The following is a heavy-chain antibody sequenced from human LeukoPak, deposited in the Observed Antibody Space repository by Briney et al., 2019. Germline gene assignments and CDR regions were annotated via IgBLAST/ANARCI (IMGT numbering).Heavy chain of an antibody. CDR3: AKDTRGYSYGHEGLDY. V-gene: IGHV3-43*01. CDR1: GFTFDDYT. Sequence: QPGGSLRLSCAASGFTFDDYTMHWVRQAPGKGLEWVSLISWDGGSTYYADSVKGRFTISRDNSKNSLYLQMNSLRTEDTALYYCAKDTRGYSYGHEGLDYWGQGTLVTVSS. CDR2: ISWDGGST. J-gene: IGHJ4*02. D-gene: IGHD5-18*01.